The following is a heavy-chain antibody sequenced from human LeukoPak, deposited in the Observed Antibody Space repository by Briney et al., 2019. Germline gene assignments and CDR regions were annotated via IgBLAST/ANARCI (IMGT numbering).Heavy chain of an antibody. CDR1: GFIFSSYA. CDR3: ARGELYSYGYLDWFDP. Sequence: GGSLRLSCAASGFIFSSYAMSWVRQAPGKGLEWVSVISGSGGSTYYADSVKGRFTISRDNSKNTLYLQMNSLRAEDTAVYYCARGELYSYGYLDWFDPWGQGTLVTVSS. V-gene: IGHV3-23*01. J-gene: IGHJ5*02. D-gene: IGHD5-18*01. CDR2: ISGSGGST.